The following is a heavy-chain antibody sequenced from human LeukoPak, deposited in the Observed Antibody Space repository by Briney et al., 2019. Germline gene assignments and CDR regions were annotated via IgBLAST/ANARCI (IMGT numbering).Heavy chain of an antibody. J-gene: IGHJ5*02. CDR2: ISYDGSNK. Sequence: PGWSLRLSCAASGFTFSSYAMHWVRQAPGKGLEWVAVISYDGSNKYYADSVKGRFTISRDNSKNTLYLQMNSLRAEDTAVYYCARDPDPTIRSFGWFDPWGQGTLVTVSS. CDR3: ARDPDPTIRSFGWFDP. V-gene: IGHV3-30*04. D-gene: IGHD1-14*01. CDR1: GFTFSSYA.